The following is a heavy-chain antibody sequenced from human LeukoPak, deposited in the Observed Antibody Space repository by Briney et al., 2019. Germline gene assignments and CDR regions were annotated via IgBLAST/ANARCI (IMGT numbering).Heavy chain of an antibody. CDR3: TKSDGYGLIRV. CDR2: IYYTGNT. D-gene: IGHD3-10*01. J-gene: IGHJ3*01. Sequence: SETLSLTCSVSGDSIIGYYWGWIRQRPGKGQEWIGNIYYTGNTYYNSSLKSRVTISLDTSKNQFSLTVISMTAADTSAYYFTKSDGYGLIRVCGRGTMVTVSS. V-gene: IGHV4-38-2*02. CDR1: GDSIIGYY.